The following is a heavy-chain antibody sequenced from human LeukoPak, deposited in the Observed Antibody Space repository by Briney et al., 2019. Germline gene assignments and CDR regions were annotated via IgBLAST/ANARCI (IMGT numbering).Heavy chain of an antibody. CDR1: GGTLSSYA. V-gene: IGHV1-69*04. CDR2: IIPILGIA. D-gene: IGHD5-12*01. Sequence: GASVKVSCKASGGTLSSYAISWVRQAPGQGLEWMGRIIPILGIANYAQKFQGRVTITADKSTSTAYMELSSLRSEDTAVYYCARGDIVAATYYYYGMDVWGQGTTVTVSS. J-gene: IGHJ6*02. CDR3: ARGDIVAATYYYYGMDV.